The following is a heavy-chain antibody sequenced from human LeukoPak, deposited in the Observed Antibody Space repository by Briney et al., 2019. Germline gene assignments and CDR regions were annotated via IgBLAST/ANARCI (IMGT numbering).Heavy chain of an antibody. CDR1: GFTFSSYG. Sequence: GGSLRLSCAASGFTFSSYGMHWVRQAPGKGLEWVANIKQDGSEKYYVDSVKGRFTISRDNAKNSLYLQMNSLRAEDTAVYYCARSIRAHYDFWSGYHAPFDYWGQGTLVTVSS. J-gene: IGHJ4*02. V-gene: IGHV3-7*01. CDR2: IKQDGSEK. D-gene: IGHD3-3*01. CDR3: ARSIRAHYDFWSGYHAPFDY.